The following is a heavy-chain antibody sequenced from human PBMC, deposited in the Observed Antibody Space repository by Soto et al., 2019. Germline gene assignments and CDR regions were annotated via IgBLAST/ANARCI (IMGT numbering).Heavy chain of an antibody. CDR3: ARSPAYDSSGYYLNFDY. J-gene: IGHJ4*02. Sequence: ETLSLTCTVSGGSISSYYWSWIRQPPGKGLEWIGYIYYSGSTNYNPSLKSRVTISVDTSKNQFSLKLSSVTAADTAVYYCARSPAYDSSGYYLNFDYWGQGTLVTVSS. V-gene: IGHV4-59*01. D-gene: IGHD3-22*01. CDR2: IYYSGST. CDR1: GGSISSYY.